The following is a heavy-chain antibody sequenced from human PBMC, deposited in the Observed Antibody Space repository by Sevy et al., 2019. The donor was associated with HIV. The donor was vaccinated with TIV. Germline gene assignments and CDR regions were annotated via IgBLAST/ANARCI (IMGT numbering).Heavy chain of an antibody. CDR2: VSTSGST. Sequence: SETLSLTCTVSGGSISSYSISRYYWSCIRQPAGKGPEWIGRVSTSGSTNYSPSLKSPVTMSVDTSKNQFSLKMSFITAADTAVYYCAGWDVAARNFDCWGQGTLVTVSS. CDR3: AGWDVAARNFDC. CDR1: GGSISSYSISRYY. D-gene: IGHD6-6*01. V-gene: IGHV4-4*07. J-gene: IGHJ4*02.